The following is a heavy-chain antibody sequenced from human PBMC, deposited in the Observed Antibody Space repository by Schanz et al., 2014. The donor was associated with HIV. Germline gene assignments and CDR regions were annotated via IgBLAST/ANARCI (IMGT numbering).Heavy chain of an antibody. J-gene: IGHJ4*02. D-gene: IGHD6-19*01. CDR3: ARAPYISGWYGVDY. V-gene: IGHV1-46*01. Sequence: QGQLVQSGAEVKKPGASVKVSCKASGYTFTAYYIHWVRQAPGPGLEWMAILNPNFGSTAYAQKLQGRATVTWDTSAATVYLELTGLTSDDTAVYYCARAPYISGWYGVDYWGQGTPITVSS. CDR1: GYTFTAYY. CDR2: LNPNFGST.